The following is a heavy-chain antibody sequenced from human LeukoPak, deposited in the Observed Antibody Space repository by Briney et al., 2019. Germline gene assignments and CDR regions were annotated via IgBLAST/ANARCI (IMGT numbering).Heavy chain of an antibody. CDR3: ARAGYSSRSFFDY. J-gene: IGHJ4*02. Sequence: GESLKISCKGSGSSFTSYWIGWVRQLPGKGLEWMGIIYPGDSDTRYSPSFQGQVTISADKSISTAYLQWSSLKASDTAMYYCARAGYSSRSFFDYWGQGTLVTVSS. D-gene: IGHD6-13*01. CDR2: IYPGDSDT. CDR1: GSSFTSYW. V-gene: IGHV5-51*01.